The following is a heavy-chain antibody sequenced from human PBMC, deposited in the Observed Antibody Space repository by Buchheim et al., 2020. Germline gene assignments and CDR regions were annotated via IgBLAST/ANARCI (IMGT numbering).Heavy chain of an antibody. CDR1: GYSFTGAY. D-gene: IGHD6-19*01. V-gene: IGHV5-51*01. CDR3: ARRVRDSSGYNFDF. CDR2: IYPGDSYT. J-gene: IGHJ4*02. Sequence: EVQLVQSGAEVKRPGESLKISCQGSGYSFTGAYIAWVRQMPGKGLEWMGLIYPGDSYTAYNPSFQGQVPMSVDKPIRPAYLQWRSLRTSDTAMYYCARRVRDSSGYNFDFWGQGTL.